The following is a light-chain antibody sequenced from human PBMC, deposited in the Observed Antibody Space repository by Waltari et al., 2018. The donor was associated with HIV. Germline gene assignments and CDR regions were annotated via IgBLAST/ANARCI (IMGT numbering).Light chain of an antibody. CDR3: CSYAGSSPLWV. J-gene: IGLJ3*02. V-gene: IGLV2-23*02. CDR1: SSAVGTYNL. CDR2: EVS. Sequence: QSALTQPASVSGSPGQSITISCTGTSSAVGTYNLVSWYQQHPGKVPKLIIFEVSERPSGVSDRFSGSKSVNTASLTISGLQAEDEADYYCCSYAGSSPLWVFGGGTKLTVL.